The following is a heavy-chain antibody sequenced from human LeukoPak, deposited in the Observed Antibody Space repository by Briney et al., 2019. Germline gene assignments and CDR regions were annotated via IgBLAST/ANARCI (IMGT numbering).Heavy chain of an antibody. J-gene: IGHJ4*02. CDR3: AREDCGEAIDY. D-gene: IGHD4-17*01. Sequence: GASVKVSXKASGYTFISYGISWVRQAPVQGLEWMGWISAYNGNKKYAHKVQGRVTMTTDTYTSTAYMELRSLRSDDPAVYYCAREDCGEAIDYWGQGTLVTVSS. CDR2: ISAYNGNK. CDR1: GYTFISYG. V-gene: IGHV1-18*01.